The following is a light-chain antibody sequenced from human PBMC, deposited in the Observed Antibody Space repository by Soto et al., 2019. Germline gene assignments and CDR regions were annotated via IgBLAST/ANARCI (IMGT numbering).Light chain of an antibody. CDR3: SSYAGSTVV. CDR2: EVS. J-gene: IGLJ2*01. Sequence: QSVLTQPPSASRSPGQSVTISCTGTSSDVGGYNYVSWYQQHPGKAPKLMIYEVSKRPSGVPDRFSGSKSGNTASLTVSGLQAEDEADYYCSSYAGSTVVFGGGTKLTVL. V-gene: IGLV2-8*02. CDR1: SSDVGGYNY.